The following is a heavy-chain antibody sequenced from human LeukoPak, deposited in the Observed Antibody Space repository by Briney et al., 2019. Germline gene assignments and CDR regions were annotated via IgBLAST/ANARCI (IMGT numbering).Heavy chain of an antibody. Sequence: SETLSLTCTVSGGSISSYYWSWIRQPPGKGLEWVGYIYYSGSTNYNPSLKSRVTISVDTSKNQFSLKLSSVTAADTAVYDCATTWFGEIHDAFDIWGQGTMVTVSS. D-gene: IGHD3-10*01. CDR2: IYYSGST. CDR3: ATTWFGEIHDAFDI. V-gene: IGHV4-59*01. J-gene: IGHJ3*02. CDR1: GGSISSYY.